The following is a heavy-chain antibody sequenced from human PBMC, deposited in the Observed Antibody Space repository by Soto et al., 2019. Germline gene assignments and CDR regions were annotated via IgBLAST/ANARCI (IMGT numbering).Heavy chain of an antibody. CDR3: ARGTRSVVVVAATYFAY. Sequence: SVKVSCKASGGTFSSYAISWVRQAPGQGLEWMGGIIPIFGTANYAQKFQGRVTITADESTSTAYMELSSLRSEDTAVYYCARGTRSVVVVAATYFAYWGQGTLVTVSS. J-gene: IGHJ4*02. D-gene: IGHD2-15*01. CDR2: IIPIFGTA. V-gene: IGHV1-69*13. CDR1: GGTFSSYA.